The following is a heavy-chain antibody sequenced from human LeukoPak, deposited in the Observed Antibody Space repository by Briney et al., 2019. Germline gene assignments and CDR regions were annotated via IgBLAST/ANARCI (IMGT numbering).Heavy chain of an antibody. J-gene: IGHJ4*02. D-gene: IGHD1-7*01. CDR1: GFTFSSYG. V-gene: IGHV3-33*06. CDR3: AKDGGYNWNYGIDY. CDR2: IWYDGSNK. Sequence: GGSLRLSCAASGFTFSSYGMHWVRQAPGKGLERVAVIWYDGSNKYYADSVKGRFTISRDNSKNTLYLQMNSLRAEDTAVYYCAKDGGYNWNYGIDYWGQGTLVTVSS.